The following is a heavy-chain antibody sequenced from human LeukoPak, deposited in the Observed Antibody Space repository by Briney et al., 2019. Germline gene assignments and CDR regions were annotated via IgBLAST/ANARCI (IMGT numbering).Heavy chain of an antibody. V-gene: IGHV4-34*01. D-gene: IGHD5-24*01. J-gene: IGHJ4*02. Sequence: SETLSLTCAVYGGSFSGYYWSWIRQPPGKGLEWIGEINHSGSTNYNPSLKSRVTISVDTSKNQFSLKLSSVTAADTAVYYCARGRVGGYNDYWGQGTLVTVPS. CDR2: INHSGST. CDR3: ARGRVGGYNDY. CDR1: GGSFSGYY.